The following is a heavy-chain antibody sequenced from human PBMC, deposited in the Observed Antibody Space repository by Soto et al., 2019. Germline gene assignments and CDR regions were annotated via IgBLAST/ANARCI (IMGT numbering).Heavy chain of an antibody. CDR2: ISAYNGNT. CDR1: GYTFTSYG. Sequence: ASVTVSCQASGYTFTSYGISWVRQAPGQGLEWMGWISAYNGNTNYAQKLQGRVTMTTDTSTSTAYMELRSLRSDDTAVYYCARDPVDNYGDYAEYFQHWGQGTLVTVSS. V-gene: IGHV1-18*01. J-gene: IGHJ1*01. D-gene: IGHD4-17*01. CDR3: ARDPVDNYGDYAEYFQH.